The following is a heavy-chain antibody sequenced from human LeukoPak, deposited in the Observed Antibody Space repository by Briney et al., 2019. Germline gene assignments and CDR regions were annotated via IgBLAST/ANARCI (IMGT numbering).Heavy chain of an antibody. J-gene: IGHJ4*02. D-gene: IGHD6-19*01. CDR1: GFTFSSYA. CDR3: AKDVTRGYSSGWYDAVDY. V-gene: IGHV3-30-3*01. Sequence: GRSLRLSCAASGFTFSSYAMHWVRQAPGKGLEWVAVISYDGSNKYYADSVKGRFTISRDNSKNTLYLQMNSLRAEDTAVYYCAKDVTRGYSSGWYDAVDYWGQGTLVTVSS. CDR2: ISYDGSNK.